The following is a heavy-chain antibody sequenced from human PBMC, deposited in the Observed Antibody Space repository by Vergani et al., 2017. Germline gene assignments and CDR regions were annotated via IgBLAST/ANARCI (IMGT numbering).Heavy chain of an antibody. CDR3: ARHNGYYYDSSGYYFDY. V-gene: IGHV4-39*01. CDR1: GGSLSSSSYY. J-gene: IGHJ4*02. D-gene: IGHD3-22*01. Sequence: QLQLQESGPGLVKPSETLSLTCTVSGGSLSSSSYYWGWIRQPPGKGLEWIGSIYYSGSTYYNPSLKSRVTISVDTSKNQFSLKLSSVTAADTAVYYCARHNGYYYDSSGYYFDYWGQGTLVTVSS. CDR2: IYYSGST.